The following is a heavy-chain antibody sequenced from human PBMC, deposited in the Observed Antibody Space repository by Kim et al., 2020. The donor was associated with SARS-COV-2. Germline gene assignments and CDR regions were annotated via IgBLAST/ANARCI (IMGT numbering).Heavy chain of an antibody. J-gene: IGHJ4*02. D-gene: IGHD6-19*01. V-gene: IGHV3-74*01. Sequence: GGSLRLSCAASGFPSSSHWMHWVRQVPGKGLVWVSGINGDGSRTTSADSVKGRFTISRDNVKNTLYLQMNSLRPEDTAVYYCARAVAGRLDYWGQGTLVTVSS. CDR3: ARAVAGRLDY. CDR1: GFPSSSHW. CDR2: INGDGSRT.